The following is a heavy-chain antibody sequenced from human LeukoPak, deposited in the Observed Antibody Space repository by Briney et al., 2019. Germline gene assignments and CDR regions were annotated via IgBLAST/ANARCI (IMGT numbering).Heavy chain of an antibody. CDR3: AKGRYYDISTGYDGMDV. J-gene: IGHJ6*02. D-gene: IGHD3-9*01. CDR1: GFTFSSYA. Sequence: GGSLRLSCAASGFTFSSYAMSWVRQAPGKGLEWVSGINGNCGSTYYAESVKGQFTISRDNSKNTLYLQMNSLRAEDTAVYYCAKGRYYDISTGYDGMDVWGQGTTVT. CDR2: INGNCGST. V-gene: IGHV3-23*01.